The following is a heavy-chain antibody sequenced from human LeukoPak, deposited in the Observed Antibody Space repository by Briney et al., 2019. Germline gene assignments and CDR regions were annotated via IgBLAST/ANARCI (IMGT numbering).Heavy chain of an antibody. CDR3: ASGGLVSRYLDH. J-gene: IGHJ4*02. Sequence: SETLSLTCAVSGGSISTSTWWTWVRQPPGKGLEWIGEIFYSGSTKSNPSLKSRLTMSVDESKHEFSLKLTSVTAADTAVYYCASGGLVSRYLDHWGQGTLVTVSS. CDR2: IFYSGST. CDR1: GGSISTSTW. V-gene: IGHV4-4*02. D-gene: IGHD3-9*01.